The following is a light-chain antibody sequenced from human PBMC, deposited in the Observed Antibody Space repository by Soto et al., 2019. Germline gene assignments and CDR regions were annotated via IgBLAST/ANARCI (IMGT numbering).Light chain of an antibody. J-gene: IGLJ2*01. CDR1: SGDVGGYNY. Sequence: QSVLTQPASVSGSPGQSITISCTGTSGDVGGYNYVSWYQQYPGKVPKLMIYDVSNRPSGVSNRFSGSKSGNTASLTISGLQAEDEADYYCSSYTTSGTRVFGGGTKLTVL. V-gene: IGLV2-14*01. CDR2: DVS. CDR3: SSYTTSGTRV.